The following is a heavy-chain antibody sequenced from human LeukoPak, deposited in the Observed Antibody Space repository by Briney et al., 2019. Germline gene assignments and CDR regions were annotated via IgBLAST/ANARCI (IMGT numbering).Heavy chain of an antibody. CDR3: ARANSITGYSYGYGYYYYMDV. CDR2: IYYSGST. J-gene: IGHJ6*03. V-gene: IGHV4-59*01. CDR1: GGSISSYY. Sequence: SETLSLTCTVSGGSISSYYWSWIRQPPGKGLEWIGYIYYSGSTNYNPSLKSRVTISVDTSKSQFSLKLSSVAAADTAVYYCARANSITGYSYGYGYYYYMDVWGKGTTVTVSS. D-gene: IGHD5-18*01.